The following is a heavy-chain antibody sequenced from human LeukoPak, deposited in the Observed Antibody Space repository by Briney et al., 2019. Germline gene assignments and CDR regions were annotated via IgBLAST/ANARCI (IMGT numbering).Heavy chain of an antibody. D-gene: IGHD2-2*01. J-gene: IGHJ4*02. CDR1: GFTFSSYG. CDR2: IQFDGSHI. V-gene: IGHV3-30*02. Sequence: PGGSLRLSCAASGFTFSSYGMHWVRQAPGKGREWVAFIQFDGSHIFYTDSVRGRFTISRDNSKNTLYLQMSSLRAEDTAVFYCAKTSDQLLDSKLDHWGQGTLVTVSS. CDR3: AKTSDQLLDSKLDH.